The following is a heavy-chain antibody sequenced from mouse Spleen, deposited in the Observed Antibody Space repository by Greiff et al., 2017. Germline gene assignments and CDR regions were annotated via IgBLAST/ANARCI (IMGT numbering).Heavy chain of an antibody. V-gene: IGHV2-2*01. CDR2: IWSGGST. CDR1: GFSLTSYG. J-gene: IGHJ3*01. CDR3: ARPFKRAWFAY. Sequence: QVQLKQSGPGLVQPSQSLSITCTVSGFSLTSYGVHWVRQSPGKGLEWLGVIWSGGSTDYNAAFISRLSISKDNSKSQVFFKMNSLQADDTAIYYCARPFKRAWFAYWGQGTLVTVSA.